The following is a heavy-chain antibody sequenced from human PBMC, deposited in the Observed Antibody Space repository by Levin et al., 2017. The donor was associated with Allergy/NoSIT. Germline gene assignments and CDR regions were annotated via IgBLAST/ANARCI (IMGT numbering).Heavy chain of an antibody. CDR2: IRNKAYSETT. CDR3: TSGAYYPAAEYFQH. D-gene: IGHD3-10*01. J-gene: IGHJ1*01. V-gene: IGHV3-49*03. Sequence: SCSASGFTFGDYAVSWFRQAPGKGLEWVGFIRNKAYSETTEYAASVKGRFTISRDDSKSIAYLQMNTLKTEDTAVYYCTSGAYYPAAEYFQHWGQGTLVTVSS. CDR1: GFTFGDYA.